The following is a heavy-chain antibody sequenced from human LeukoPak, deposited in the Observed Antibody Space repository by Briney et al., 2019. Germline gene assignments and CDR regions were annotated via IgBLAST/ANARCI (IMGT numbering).Heavy chain of an antibody. J-gene: IGHJ4*02. V-gene: IGHV4-34*01. CDR2: INHSGST. CDR1: GGSFSGYY. CDR3: ARGSDTGAGLY. D-gene: IGHD6-13*01. Sequence: SETLSLTCAVYGGSFSGYYWSWIRQPPGKGLEWIGEINHSGSTNYNPSLKSRVSISVGSSKNQFSLKVSSVTAADTAVYYCARGSDTGAGLYWGQGNLVTGSS.